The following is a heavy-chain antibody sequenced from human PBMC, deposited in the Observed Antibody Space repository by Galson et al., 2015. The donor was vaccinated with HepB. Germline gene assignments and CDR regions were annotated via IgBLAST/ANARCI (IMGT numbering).Heavy chain of an antibody. J-gene: IGHJ4*02. Sequence: ETLSLTCAVYGGSFSGYYWSWIRQPPGKGLEWIGEINHSGSTNYNPSLKSRVTISVDTSKNQFSLKLSSVTAADTAVYYCARGRGWLLYYFDYWGQGTLVTVSS. CDR1: GGSFSGYY. CDR3: ARGRGWLLYYFDY. D-gene: IGHD5-12*01. CDR2: INHSGST. V-gene: IGHV4-34*01.